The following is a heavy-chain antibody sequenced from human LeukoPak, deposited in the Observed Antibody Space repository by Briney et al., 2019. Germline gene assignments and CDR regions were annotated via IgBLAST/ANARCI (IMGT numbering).Heavy chain of an antibody. D-gene: IGHD3-22*01. CDR2: INPNSGGT. J-gene: IGHJ3*02. CDR1: GYTFTGYY. V-gene: IGHV1-2*06. Sequence: ASVKVSCKASGYTFTGYYMHWVRQAPGRGLEWMGRINPNSGGTNYAQKFQGRVTMTRDTSISTAYMELSRLRSDDTAVYYCARAGIYYDSSGYLDAFDIWGQGTMVTVSS. CDR3: ARAGIYYDSSGYLDAFDI.